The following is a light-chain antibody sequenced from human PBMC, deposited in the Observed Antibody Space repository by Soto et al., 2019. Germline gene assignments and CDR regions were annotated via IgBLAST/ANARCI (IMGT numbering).Light chain of an antibody. CDR3: CSYAGSYTHV. CDR1: SGDIGSYNR. J-gene: IGLJ1*01. V-gene: IGLV2-11*01. Sequence: QSVLTQPASVSGSPGQSITISCTGTSGDIGSYNRVSWYQQHPGKAPKLMIYDVIKRPSGVPDRFSGSKSGNTASLTIYGLQAQDEADYYCCSYAGSYTHVFGTGTKLTVL. CDR2: DVI.